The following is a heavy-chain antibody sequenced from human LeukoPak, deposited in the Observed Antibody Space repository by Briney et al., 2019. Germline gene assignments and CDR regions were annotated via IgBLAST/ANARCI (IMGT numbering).Heavy chain of an antibody. D-gene: IGHD1-26*01. CDR1: GFIFSGYW. Sequence: GGSLRLSCVGSGFIFSGYWMSWVRQAPGEGLEWLSYISNGGTYTKYADSVKGRFTISRDDANLLYLQMNSLRAEDTAVYYCARGSGDFDSWGQGTLVTVSS. V-gene: IGHV3-11*06. CDR3: ARGSGDFDS. J-gene: IGHJ4*02. CDR2: ISNGGTYT.